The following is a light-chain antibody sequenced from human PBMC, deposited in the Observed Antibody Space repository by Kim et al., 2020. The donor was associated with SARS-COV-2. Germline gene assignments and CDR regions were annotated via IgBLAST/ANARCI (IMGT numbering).Light chain of an antibody. CDR1: SGSIASNY. CDR2: EDN. Sequence: NFMLTQPHSVSESPGKTVTISRTRSSGSIASNYVQWYQQRPGSAPTTVIYEDNQRPSGVPDRFSGSIDSSSNSASLTISGLKTEDEADYYCQSYDSSNQVFGGGTQLTVL. V-gene: IGLV6-57*04. CDR3: QSYDSSNQV. J-gene: IGLJ2*01.